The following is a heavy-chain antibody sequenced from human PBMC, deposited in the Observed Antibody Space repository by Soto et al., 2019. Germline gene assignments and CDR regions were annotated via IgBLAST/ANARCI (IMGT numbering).Heavy chain of an antibody. J-gene: IGHJ4*02. CDR1: GFTFSSYG. Sequence: VQLVESGGGVVQPGKSLRLSCAASGFTFSSYGMHWVRQAPGKGLEWVAVIWYDGSNKYYADSVKGRFTISRDNSKNTLYLQMNSLTAEDTAVYYCARGDTSDPFQYWGQGTLVTVSS. V-gene: IGHV3-33*01. D-gene: IGHD2-2*01. CDR3: ARGDTSDPFQY. CDR2: IWYDGSNK.